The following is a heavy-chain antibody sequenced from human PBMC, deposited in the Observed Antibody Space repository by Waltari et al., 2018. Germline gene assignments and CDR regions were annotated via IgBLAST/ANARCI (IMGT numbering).Heavy chain of an antibody. CDR2: VHGSGRT. D-gene: IGHD2-15*01. Sequence: QLQLQESGPGLVKPSGTLSLTCAVSGDSVSSTYWWSWVRQSPQKRLEWIGQVHGSGRTNYNPSFASRITVSLDTSNNLFALKVTSATAADTAVYYCVRDRGRGLYLDTWGPGTLVTVSP. J-gene: IGHJ5*02. V-gene: IGHV4-4*02. CDR3: VRDRGRGLYLDT. CDR1: GDSVSSTYW.